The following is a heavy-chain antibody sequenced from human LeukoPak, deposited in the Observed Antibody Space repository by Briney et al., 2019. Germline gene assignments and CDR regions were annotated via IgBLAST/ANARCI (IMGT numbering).Heavy chain of an antibody. J-gene: IGHJ5*02. CDR1: VYTFTGYY. D-gene: IGHD1-26*01. CDR3: ARDSSGWWEIREYTWFDT. CDR2: INPNTGGT. Sequence: ASVKVSCKASVYTFTGYYMHWVRQAPGQGLEWMGWINPNTGGTNYAQKFQGRVTMTRDTSISTAYMELSRLRSHDTALSYSARDSSGWWEIREYTWFDTWGQGTLVTVSS. V-gene: IGHV1-2*02.